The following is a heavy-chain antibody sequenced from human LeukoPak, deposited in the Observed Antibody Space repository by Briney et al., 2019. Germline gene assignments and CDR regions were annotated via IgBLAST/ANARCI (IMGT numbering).Heavy chain of an antibody. V-gene: IGHV1-2*02. D-gene: IGHD1-20*01. J-gene: IGHJ6*02. CDR2: INPNSGGT. CDR3: AGLYNWNHQDYDAMDV. CDR1: GYXFTGYY. Sequence: ASVKVSCRASGYXFTGYYIHWVRQAPGQGLEWMGWINPNSGGTNYAQKFQGRVTMTRDTYISTAYMALSRLRSDDTAVYYCAGLYNWNHQDYDAMDVWGQGTTVTVSS.